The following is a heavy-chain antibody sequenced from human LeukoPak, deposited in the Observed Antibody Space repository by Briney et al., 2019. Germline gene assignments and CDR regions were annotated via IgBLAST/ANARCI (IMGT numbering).Heavy chain of an antibody. J-gene: IGHJ4*02. Sequence: SETLSLTCTVSGGSVTSYWSWIRQPPGKGLEWIGYIYYSGSTNYNPSLKSRVTISVDTSKNQFSLKLSSVTAADTAVYYCARSKWELLDYWGQGTLVTVSS. D-gene: IGHD1-26*01. CDR2: IYYSGST. V-gene: IGHV4-59*08. CDR3: ARSKWELLDY. CDR1: GGSVTSY.